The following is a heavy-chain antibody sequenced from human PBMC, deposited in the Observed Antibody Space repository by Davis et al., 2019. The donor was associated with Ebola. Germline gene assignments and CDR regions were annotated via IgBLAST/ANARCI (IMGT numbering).Heavy chain of an antibody. J-gene: IGHJ3*01. CDR2: LGPSADT. D-gene: IGHD6-19*01. V-gene: IGHV3-23*01. Sequence: GGSLRLSCAASGFVFRNYVMSWVRQAPGKGLEWVSTLGPSADTYYADSVKGRFTISRDNSKNTLHLQMNSLRVEDTAIYYCAKDTSNVWFDVWGQGTMVTVSS. CDR1: GFVFRNYV. CDR3: AKDTSNVWFDV.